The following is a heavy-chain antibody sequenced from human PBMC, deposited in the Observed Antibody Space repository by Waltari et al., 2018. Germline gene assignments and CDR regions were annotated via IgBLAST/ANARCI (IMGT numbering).Heavy chain of an antibody. J-gene: IGHJ6*03. CDR3: ARGGRTVTRFYYYYYMDV. D-gene: IGHD4-4*01. V-gene: IGHV1-69*04. CDR2: IIPILGIA. Sequence: QVQLVQSGAEVKKPGSSVKVSCKASGGTFSSYAISWVRQAPGQGLEWMGGIIPILGIANYPQKFQGRVTITADESTSTAYMGLSSLRSEDTAVYYCARGGRTVTRFYYYYYMDVWGKGTTVTVSS. CDR1: GGTFSSYA.